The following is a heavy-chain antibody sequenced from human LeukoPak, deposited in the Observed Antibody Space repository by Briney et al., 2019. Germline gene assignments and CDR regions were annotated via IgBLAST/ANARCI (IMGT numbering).Heavy chain of an antibody. J-gene: IGHJ4*02. Sequence: SETLSLTCTVSGDSISSSYWSWIRQPPGKGLEWIGYMYYSGSTNYNPSLKSRVTISLDTSNNQFSLKLTSVTAADTAVYYCARAHSSSWYMDYWGQGTLITVSS. V-gene: IGHV4-59*01. D-gene: IGHD6-13*01. CDR3: ARAHSSSWYMDY. CDR1: GDSISSSY. CDR2: MYYSGST.